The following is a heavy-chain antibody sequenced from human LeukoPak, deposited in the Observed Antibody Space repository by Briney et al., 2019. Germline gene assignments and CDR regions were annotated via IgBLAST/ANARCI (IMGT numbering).Heavy chain of an antibody. V-gene: IGHV4-59*01. CDR3: ARAPLQYCSSTSCYMGVDH. CDR2: IYYSGST. D-gene: IGHD2-2*02. J-gene: IGHJ4*02. Sequence: SETRSLTCNVSGDSIRGFYWGWIRQPPGKGLEWIGYIYYSGSTNYNPSLKSRVTISVDTSKNQFSLKLSSVTAADTAVYYCARAPLQYCSSTSCYMGVDHWGQGTLVTVSS. CDR1: GDSIRGFY.